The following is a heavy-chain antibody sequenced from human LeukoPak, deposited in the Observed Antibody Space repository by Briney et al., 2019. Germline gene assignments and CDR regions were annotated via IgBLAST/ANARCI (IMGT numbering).Heavy chain of an antibody. D-gene: IGHD3-16*01. J-gene: IGHJ4*02. Sequence: GASVKVSCKASGYTFTSYYMHWVRQAPGQGLEWMGIINPSGGSTSYAQKFQGRDTMTRDTSTSTVYMELSSLRSEDTAVYYCARPGVWVPGLDYWGQGTLVTVSS. CDR3: ARPGVWVPGLDY. V-gene: IGHV1-46*01. CDR2: INPSGGST. CDR1: GYTFTSYY.